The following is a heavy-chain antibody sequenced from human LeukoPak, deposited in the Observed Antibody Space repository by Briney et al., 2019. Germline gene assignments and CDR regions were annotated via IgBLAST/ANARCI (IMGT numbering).Heavy chain of an antibody. Sequence: SETLSLTCSVSGSSFNTCLGCWTRHPAGRGREWIGRIRTSGSADYSPSLQSRVTISVDMAKKEFSLKLTSVTAADTAVYYCARDIVYLIDEDYGWGQGILVTVSS. J-gene: IGHJ4*02. CDR2: IRTSGSA. D-gene: IGHD4-17*01. CDR3: ARDIVYLIDEDYG. V-gene: IGHV4-4*07. CDR1: GSSFNTCL.